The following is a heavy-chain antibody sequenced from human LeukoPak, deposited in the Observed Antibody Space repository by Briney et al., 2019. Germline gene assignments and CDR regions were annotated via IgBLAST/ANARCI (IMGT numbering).Heavy chain of an antibody. Sequence: PGGSLRLSCAASGFTFSSQGMHWVRQAPGKGLEWVAFIRYDGNNKYYADSVKGRFTISRDNSKNTLYLQMNSLRAEDSAMYYCAKDNKRGYSYGYRGAPFDSWGQGTLVTVSS. CDR1: GFTFSSQG. J-gene: IGHJ4*02. D-gene: IGHD5-18*01. V-gene: IGHV3-30*02. CDR3: AKDNKRGYSYGYRGAPFDS. CDR2: IRYDGNNK.